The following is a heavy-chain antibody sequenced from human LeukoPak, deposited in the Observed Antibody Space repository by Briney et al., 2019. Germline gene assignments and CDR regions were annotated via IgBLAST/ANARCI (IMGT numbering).Heavy chain of an antibody. Sequence: ASVKVSCKASGYTFTSYYMHWVRQAPGQGLEWMGIINPSGGSTSYAQKFQGRVTMTRDTSTSTVYMELSSLRSEDTAVYYCARLDYGDYWNDAFDIWGQGTMVTVSS. V-gene: IGHV1-46*01. CDR1: GYTFTSYY. D-gene: IGHD4-17*01. CDR2: INPSGGST. CDR3: ARLDYGDYWNDAFDI. J-gene: IGHJ3*02.